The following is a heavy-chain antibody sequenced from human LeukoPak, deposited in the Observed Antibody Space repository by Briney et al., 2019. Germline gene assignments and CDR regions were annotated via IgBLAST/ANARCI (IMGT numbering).Heavy chain of an antibody. Sequence: PSETLSLTCTASGGSISRYYWSWIRQPAGKGLEWIGRVYTSGSPNYNPSLNSRVTMSVDTSKNHFSLKLSSVTAADTAVYYCAREAYSGSYYRFDPWGQGTLVTVSS. J-gene: IGHJ5*02. CDR2: VYTSGSP. D-gene: IGHD1-26*01. CDR1: GGSISRYY. CDR3: AREAYSGSYYRFDP. V-gene: IGHV4-4*07.